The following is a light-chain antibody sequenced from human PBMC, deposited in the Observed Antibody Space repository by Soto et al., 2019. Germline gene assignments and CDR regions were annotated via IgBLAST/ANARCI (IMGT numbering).Light chain of an antibody. CDR1: QNVGSN. CDR2: GAS. Sequence: EIILTQSPASLSVSPGERATLSCRASQNVGSNLAWYQQKPGQAPRFPIYGASTRATGIPARFSGGGSGTEFTLTISSLQSEDFAVYYCQQYNSWPPITFGQGTRLEI. V-gene: IGKV3-15*01. J-gene: IGKJ5*01. CDR3: QQYNSWPPIT.